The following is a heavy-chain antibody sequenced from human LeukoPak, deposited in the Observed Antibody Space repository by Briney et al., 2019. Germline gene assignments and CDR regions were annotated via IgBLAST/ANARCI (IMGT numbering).Heavy chain of an antibody. J-gene: IGHJ4*02. CDR3: ARAYLPYFDY. V-gene: IGHV3-48*03. CDR2: ISSSGSTI. CDR1: GFTFSSYE. Sequence: GGSLRLSWAASGFTFSSYEMNWVRQAPGKGLEWVSYISSSGSTIYYADSVKGRFTISRDNAKNSLYLQMNSLRAEDTAVYYCARAYLPYFDYWGQGTLVTVSS.